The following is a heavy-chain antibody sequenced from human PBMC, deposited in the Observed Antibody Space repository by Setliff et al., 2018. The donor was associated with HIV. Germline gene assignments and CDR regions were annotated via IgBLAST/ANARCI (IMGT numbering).Heavy chain of an antibody. Sequence: GASVKVSCKASGYTFTGYFIHWERQAPGQGLEWMGRINPNTGDTNYAQKFQGRVTMTRDTAISTAYMELSSLRSDDTAVYYCARENDILSGFNIHGFDYWGQGTLVTVSS. J-gene: IGHJ4*02. CDR3: ARENDILSGFNIHGFDY. CDR1: GYTFTGYF. CDR2: INPNTGDT. V-gene: IGHV1-2*06. D-gene: IGHD3-9*01.